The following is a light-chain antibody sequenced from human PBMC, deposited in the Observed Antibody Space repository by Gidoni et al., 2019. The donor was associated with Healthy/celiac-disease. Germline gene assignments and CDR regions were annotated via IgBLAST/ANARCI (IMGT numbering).Light chain of an antibody. J-gene: IGKJ1*01. CDR3: QQYGSSSWT. Sequence: IVLTQSPGTLSLSPGERATLSCRASQSVSSSYFAWYQQKPGQAPRLLIYGASSRATGIPDRFSGSGSGTDFTLTISRLEPEDFAVYYCQQYGSSSWTFGQGTKVEIK. CDR1: QSVSSSY. CDR2: GAS. V-gene: IGKV3-20*01.